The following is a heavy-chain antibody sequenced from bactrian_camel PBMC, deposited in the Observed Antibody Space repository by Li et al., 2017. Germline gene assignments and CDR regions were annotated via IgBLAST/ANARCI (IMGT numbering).Heavy chain of an antibody. V-gene: IGHV3S53*01. CDR1: GYTNSVRC. CDR3: AADYWAYGLRPSYRY. Sequence: HVQLVESGGGSVQAGGSLRLSCVASGYTNSVRCMGWYRQAPGKEREGVAAIDGYGSTHYADSVKGRFTISQDNAKNMLYLQMNSMRPEDTAMYYCAADYWAYGLRPSYRYWGQGTQVTVS. CDR2: IDGYGST. D-gene: IGHD5*01. J-gene: IGHJ4*01.